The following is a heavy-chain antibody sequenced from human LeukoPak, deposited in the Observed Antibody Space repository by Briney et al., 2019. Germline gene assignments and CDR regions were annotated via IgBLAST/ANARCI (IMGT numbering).Heavy chain of an antibody. V-gene: IGHV3-66*01. D-gene: IGHD3-10*01. Sequence: PGGSLRLSCAASGFTVSSNYMSWVRQAPGRGLEWVSVIYSGGSRYYADSVKGRFTISRDNSKNTLFLQMNSLRAGDTAVYYCARGTVTMVDYWGQGTLVTVSS. CDR2: IYSGGSR. CDR3: ARGTVTMVDY. J-gene: IGHJ4*02. CDR1: GFTVSSNY.